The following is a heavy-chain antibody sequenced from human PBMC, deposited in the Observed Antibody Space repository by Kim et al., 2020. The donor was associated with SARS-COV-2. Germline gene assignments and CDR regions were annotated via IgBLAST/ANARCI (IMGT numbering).Heavy chain of an antibody. CDR2: ISSSSSNI. V-gene: IGHV3-48*02. J-gene: IGHJ6*02. Sequence: GGSLRLSCAASGFTFSSYSMNWVRQAPGKGLEWVSYISSSSSNIYYADSVKGRFTISRDNAKNSLYLQMNSLRDEDTAVYYCARGDHDSSRHVYYGVDVWGQGTPVTVSS. D-gene: IGHD3-22*01. CDR3: ARGDHDSSRHVYYGVDV. CDR1: GFTFSSYS.